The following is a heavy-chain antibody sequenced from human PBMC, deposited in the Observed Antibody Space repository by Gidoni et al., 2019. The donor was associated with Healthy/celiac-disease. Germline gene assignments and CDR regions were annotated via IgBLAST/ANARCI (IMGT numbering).Heavy chain of an antibody. V-gene: IGHV1-69*01. J-gene: IGHJ4*02. CDR3: ARGLTVEMATTAIDY. CDR1: GGTFSSYA. CDR2: IIPIFGTA. Sequence: QVQLTQSGAAVKKPGSSVKVSCKASGGTFSSYAISWVRQDPGQGLEWMGGIIPIFGTANYAQKFQGRVTITADESTSTAYMELSSLRSEDTAVYYCARGLTVEMATTAIDYWGQGTLVTVSS. D-gene: IGHD5-12*01.